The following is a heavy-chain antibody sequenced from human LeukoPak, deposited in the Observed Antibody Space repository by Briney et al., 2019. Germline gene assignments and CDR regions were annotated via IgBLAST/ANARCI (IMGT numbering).Heavy chain of an antibody. CDR1: GFTFSSYT. CDR3: ARVQWLATGYYFDY. CDR2: ISSSSSYI. V-gene: IGHV3-21*01. J-gene: IGHJ4*02. D-gene: IGHD6-19*01. Sequence: GGSLRLSCAASGFTFSSYTMNWVRQAPGKGLEWVSSISSSSSYIYYEDSVRGRFSISIDNDKNSQYLQMNSLRADDTAVYYCARVQWLATGYYFDYWGQGTLVTVSS.